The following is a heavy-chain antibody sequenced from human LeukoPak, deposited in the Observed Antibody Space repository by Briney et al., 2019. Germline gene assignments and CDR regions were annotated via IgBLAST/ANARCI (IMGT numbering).Heavy chain of an antibody. CDR2: IYPGDSDT. CDR1: GFRFTNYW. J-gene: IGHJ4*02. Sequence: GESLKISCRGSGFRFTNYWIGWVRQMPGKGLEWMGIIYPGDSDTRYSPSFQGQVTISADKSISTAYLQWSSLKASDTVMYYCARSGLSSPPRGDFDYWGQGTLVTVSS. D-gene: IGHD3-10*01. V-gene: IGHV5-51*01. CDR3: ARSGLSSPPRGDFDY.